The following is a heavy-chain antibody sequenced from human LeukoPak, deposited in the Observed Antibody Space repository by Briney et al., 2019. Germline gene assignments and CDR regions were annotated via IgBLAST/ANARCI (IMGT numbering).Heavy chain of an antibody. Sequence: PGGSLRLSCAASGFTFSSYGMHWVRQAPGKGLEWVAFIRYDGSNKYYADSVKGRFTISRDNSKNTLYLQMNSLRAEDTAVYYCAKDSTTDSWDDAFDIWGQGTMVTVSS. V-gene: IGHV3-30*02. CDR3: AKDSTTDSWDDAFDI. CDR2: IRYDGSNK. CDR1: GFTFSSYG. J-gene: IGHJ3*02. D-gene: IGHD5/OR15-5a*01.